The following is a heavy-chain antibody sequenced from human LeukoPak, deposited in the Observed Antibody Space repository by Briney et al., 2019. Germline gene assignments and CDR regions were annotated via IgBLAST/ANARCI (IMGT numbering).Heavy chain of an antibody. CDR2: IYYNGNT. V-gene: IGHV4-59*01. CDR1: DGSINSYY. CDR3: ARGRSNYYGMDV. D-gene: IGHD1-26*01. Sequence: PSETLSLTCSVSDGSINSYYWNWIRRPPGKGLEWIGYIYYNGNTNYSPSLKSRVTMSVDTSKNLFSLKVSSVTAADTAVYYCARGRSNYYGMDVWGQGATVTGSS. J-gene: IGHJ6*02.